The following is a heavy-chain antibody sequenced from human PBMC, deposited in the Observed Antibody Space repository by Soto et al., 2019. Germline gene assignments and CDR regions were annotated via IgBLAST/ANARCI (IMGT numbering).Heavy chain of an antibody. V-gene: IGHV3-48*02. D-gene: IGHD6-6*01. CDR1: GFTFSSYS. CDR3: ARGSIAAYEGYYYGMDV. Sequence: QPGGSLRLSCAASGFTFSSYSMNWVRQAPGKGLEWVSYISSSSSTIYYADSVKGRFTISRDNAKNSLYLQMNSLRDEDTAVYYCARGSIAAYEGYYYGMDVWGQGTTVTVSS. CDR2: ISSSSSTI. J-gene: IGHJ6*02.